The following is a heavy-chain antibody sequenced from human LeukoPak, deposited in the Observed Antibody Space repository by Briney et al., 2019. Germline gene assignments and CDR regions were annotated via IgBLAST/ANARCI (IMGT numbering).Heavy chain of an antibody. Sequence: GGSLRLSCAASGFTFSTYSMNWVRQVPGKGLECVSAISGSGGSTYSADSLKGRFTISRDNSKNTLYLQINSLRTDDTAVFYCARGGLGSAFDNWGQGTLVTVSS. CDR1: GFTFSTYS. D-gene: IGHD6-19*01. CDR2: ISGSGGST. V-gene: IGHV3-23*01. CDR3: ARGGLGSAFDN. J-gene: IGHJ4*02.